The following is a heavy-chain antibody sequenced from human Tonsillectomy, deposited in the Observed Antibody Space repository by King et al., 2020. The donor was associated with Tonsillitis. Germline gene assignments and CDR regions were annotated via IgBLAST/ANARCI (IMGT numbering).Heavy chain of an antibody. Sequence: VQLVESGAEVKKPGESLRISCKGSGYSFTSYWISCVRPMHGKGLEWLGRFYPSESFTNSSPSFQSLVTISADKSLSPAYLQCSSLKASDTAMYYCARHRDENWFDPWGQGTLVTVSS. V-gene: IGHV5-10-1*03. D-gene: IGHD5-24*01. CDR2: FYPSESFT. CDR3: ARHRDENWFDP. J-gene: IGHJ5*02. CDR1: GYSFTSYW.